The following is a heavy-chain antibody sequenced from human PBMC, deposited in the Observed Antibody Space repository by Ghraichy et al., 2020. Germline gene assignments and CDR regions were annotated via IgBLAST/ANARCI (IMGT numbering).Heavy chain of an antibody. Sequence: SETLSLTCGVYGGSLTNYYWSWIRQPPVKGLEWIGEINHSGTTNYNPSLKSRVAISLDTSNNQFFLKLNSVTVADAAVYFCARRSIRSTVVVQPPTRGGFDPWGQGVLVTVSS. CDR2: INHSGTT. V-gene: IGHV4-34*01. CDR1: GGSLTNYY. D-gene: IGHD1-1*01. CDR3: ARRSIRSTVVVQPPTRGGFDP. J-gene: IGHJ5*02.